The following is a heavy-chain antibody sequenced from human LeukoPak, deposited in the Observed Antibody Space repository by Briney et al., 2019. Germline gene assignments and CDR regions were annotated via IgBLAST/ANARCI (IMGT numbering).Heavy chain of an antibody. CDR1: GGSLSSYS. CDR3: ARVSERGVAVTTNWFDP. Sequence: SETLSLTCTVSGGSLSSYSWTWLRQPPGKGLEWIGYIYYNGSTNYHPSLNSRVTISVDPSKNPFSLKLSSVTAADTAVYYCARVSERGVAVTTNWFDPWGQGTLVIVSS. CDR2: IYYNGST. D-gene: IGHD2-15*01. V-gene: IGHV4-59*01. J-gene: IGHJ5*02.